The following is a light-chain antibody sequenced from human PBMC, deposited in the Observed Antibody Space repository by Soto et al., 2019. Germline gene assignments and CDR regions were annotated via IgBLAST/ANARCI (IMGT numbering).Light chain of an antibody. J-gene: IGKJ1*01. V-gene: IGKV3-11*01. Sequence: EVVLTQSPATLSLSPGERATLSCRASENVRTFVDWYQQKPGQAPRLLIHGASNRATGIPARLSGSGSGTDFTLTISNLEPEDFAVYYCQQHSHWPPWTFGQGTKVDIK. CDR3: QQHSHWPPWT. CDR1: ENVRTF. CDR2: GAS.